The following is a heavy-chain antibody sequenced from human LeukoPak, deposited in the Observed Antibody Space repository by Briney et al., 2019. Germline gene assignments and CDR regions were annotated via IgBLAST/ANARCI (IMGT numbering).Heavy chain of an antibody. D-gene: IGHD2-2*01. V-gene: IGHV5-51*01. CDR2: IYPADSDT. J-gene: IGHJ5*01. CDR3: ARGMPLNSWFDS. CDR1: GYSFSTHW. Sequence: GESLKISCKGSGYSFSTHWIAWVRLIPGKGLEWMGIIYPADSDTRYSPSFQGQVTMSADKSTQTAYLQWSSLKASDTAIYYCARGMPLNSWFDSWGQGTLVTVSS.